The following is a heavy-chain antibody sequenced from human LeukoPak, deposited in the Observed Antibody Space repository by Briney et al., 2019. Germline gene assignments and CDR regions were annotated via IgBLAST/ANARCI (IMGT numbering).Heavy chain of an antibody. CDR2: ISYDGSNK. CDR3: ASGLRSGWYRAFDI. J-gene: IGHJ3*02. D-gene: IGHD6-19*01. Sequence: PGGSLRLSCAASRFTFSSYAMHWVRQAPGKGLEWVAVISYDGSNKYYADSVKGRFTISRDNSKNTLYLQMNSLRAEDTAVYYCASGLRSGWYRAFDIWGQGTMVTVSS. V-gene: IGHV3-30-3*01. CDR1: RFTFSSYA.